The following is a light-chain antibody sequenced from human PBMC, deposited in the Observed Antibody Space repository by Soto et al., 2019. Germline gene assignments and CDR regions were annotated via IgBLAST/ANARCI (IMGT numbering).Light chain of an antibody. CDR2: GAS. J-gene: IGKJ4*01. CDR3: QQYENWTLT. Sequence: IVVTLGPGPLSVPPGESDPLSCSVSQSVDSSFLAWYQQKRGQAARVLIYGASSRATGIPARFSGSGSGIELTINISSLKSEDGAVDEGQQYENWTLTFAGGTKVDNK. CDR1: QSVDSSF. V-gene: IGKV3-15*01.